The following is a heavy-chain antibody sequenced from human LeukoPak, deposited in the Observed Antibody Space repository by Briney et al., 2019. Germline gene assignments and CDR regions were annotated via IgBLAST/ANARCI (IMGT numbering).Heavy chain of an antibody. CDR2: IIPIFGTA. J-gene: IGHJ6*03. CDR1: GGTFSSYA. D-gene: IGHD1-7*01. Sequence: SLKASCKASGGTFSSYAISWVRQAPGQGLEWMGGIIPIFGTANYAQKFKGRVTITTDESTSTAYMELSSLRSEDTAVYYCARVGGTTPPDYYYYMDVWGKGTTVTVSS. V-gene: IGHV1-69*05. CDR3: ARVGGTTPPDYYYYMDV.